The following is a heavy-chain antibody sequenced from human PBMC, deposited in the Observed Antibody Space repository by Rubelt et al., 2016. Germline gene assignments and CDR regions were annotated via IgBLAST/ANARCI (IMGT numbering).Heavy chain of an antibody. V-gene: IGHV4-61*08. D-gene: IGHD5-18*01. J-gene: IGHJ5*02. CDR2: IYYSGST. CDR3: ARDRGILYNWFDP. CDR1: GGSISSTGYY. Sequence: QLQLQESGPGLVKPSETLSLTCTVSGGSISSTGYYWSWIRRPPGKGLEWIGYIYYSGSTNYNPSLKSRVTISVDTSKNQFSLKLSAVTAADTAVYYCARDRGILYNWFDPWGQGTLVTVSS.